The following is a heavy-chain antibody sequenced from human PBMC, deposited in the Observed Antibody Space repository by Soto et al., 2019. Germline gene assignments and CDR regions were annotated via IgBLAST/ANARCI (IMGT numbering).Heavy chain of an antibody. CDR2: ISLYSGNT. CDR1: GYTFTGYF. CDR3: AIYHLELFRFDY. D-gene: IGHD2-2*01. V-gene: IGHV1-18*04. J-gene: IGHJ4*02. Sequence: AASVKVSCKAFGYTFTGYFIHWVRQAPGQGLEWMGWISLYSGNTNYARKFQGRATMTRDTSTSTAYMELRSLRSDDTAMYFCAIYHLELFRFDYWGQGTLVTVSS.